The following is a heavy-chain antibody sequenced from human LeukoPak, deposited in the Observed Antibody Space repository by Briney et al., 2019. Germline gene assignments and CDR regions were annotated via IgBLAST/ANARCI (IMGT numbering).Heavy chain of an antibody. CDR2: INAGNGNT. V-gene: IGHV1-3*01. Sequence: ASVKVSCKASGGTFSSYAISWVRQAPGQGLEWMGWINAGNGNTKYSQKFQGRVTITRDTSASTAYMELSSLRSEDTAVYYCARVGVVPYFDYWGQGTLVTVSS. CDR3: ARVGVVPYFDY. CDR1: GGTFSSYA. D-gene: IGHD2-2*01. J-gene: IGHJ4*02.